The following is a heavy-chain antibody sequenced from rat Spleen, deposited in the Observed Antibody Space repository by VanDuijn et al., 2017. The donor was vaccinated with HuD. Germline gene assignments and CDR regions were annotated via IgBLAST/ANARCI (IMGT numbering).Heavy chain of an antibody. CDR1: GFSLTSYS. CDR2: MWSGGTT. V-gene: IGHV2S12*01. D-gene: IGHD4-6*01. CDR3: ARFGGDY. Sequence: QVQLKESGPVLVQPSQTLSLTCTVSGFSLTSYSINWVRQSPGKGLEWIGAMWSGGTTDYNSALKPRLSISRDTSKSQVFLKMNSLQTEDTAMYFCARFGGDYWGQGVMVTVSS. J-gene: IGHJ2*01.